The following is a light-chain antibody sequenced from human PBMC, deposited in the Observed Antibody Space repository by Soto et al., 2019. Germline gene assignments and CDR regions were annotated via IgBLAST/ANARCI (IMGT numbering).Light chain of an antibody. V-gene: IGKV1-5*03. CDR1: QTISNW. J-gene: IGKJ1*01. CDR2: KAS. CDR3: QQYNGT. Sequence: DIQMTQSPSTLSASVGDRVTITCRASQTISNWLAWYQQKAGKAPKLLIYKASSLEGGVPSRFSGSGSGTEFTLTISSLQADDFATYYCQQYNGTFGQGTKVEIK.